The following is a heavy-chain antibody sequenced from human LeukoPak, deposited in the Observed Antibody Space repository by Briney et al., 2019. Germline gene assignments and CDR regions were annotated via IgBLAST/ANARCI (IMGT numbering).Heavy chain of an antibody. CDR2: ISWNSGSI. V-gene: IGHV3-9*01. J-gene: IGHJ3*02. CDR1: GFTFDDYA. Sequence: PGGSLRLSCAASGFTFDDYAMHWVRQAPGKGLEWVSGISWNSGSIGYADSVKGRFTISRDNAKNSLYLQMNSLRAEDTALYYCASPSRDAFDIWGQGTMVTVSS. D-gene: IGHD2-2*01. CDR3: ASPSRDAFDI.